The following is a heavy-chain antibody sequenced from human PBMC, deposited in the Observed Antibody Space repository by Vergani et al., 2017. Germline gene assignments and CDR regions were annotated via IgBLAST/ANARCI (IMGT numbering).Heavy chain of an antibody. D-gene: IGHD3-10*01. J-gene: IGHJ5*02. Sequence: QVRLQESGPGLVKPSETLSLTCSVSGGSMSGYYWSWIRQPPGKELELIGYMYHSGSTNYNPSLETRVTISGDTSTNQFSLKLNSVTAADTAVYYCGRVADFYGLGSRLLDLWGQGILVTVSS. CDR1: GGSMSGYY. CDR3: GRVADFYGLGSRLLDL. CDR2: MYHSGST. V-gene: IGHV4-59*01.